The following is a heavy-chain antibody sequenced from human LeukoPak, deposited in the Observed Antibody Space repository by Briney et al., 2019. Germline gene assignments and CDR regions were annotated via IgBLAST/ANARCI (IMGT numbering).Heavy chain of an antibody. J-gene: IGHJ6*03. D-gene: IGHD3-16*01. CDR2: INDRGSA. CDR3: SRGVVSGRFGDYYYYMDV. CDR1: GGSFSGHY. V-gene: IGHV4-34*01. Sequence: SETLSLTCAVSGGSFSGHYWTWIRQPPGRGLQWISEINDRGSAHYNPSLESRVSISLDTSKKRFSLKVNSVTAADTAVYYCSRGVVSGRFGDYYYYMDVWGKGTTVTVSS.